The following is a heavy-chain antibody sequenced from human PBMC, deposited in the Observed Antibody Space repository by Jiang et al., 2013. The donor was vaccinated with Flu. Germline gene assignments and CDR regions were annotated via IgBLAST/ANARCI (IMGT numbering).Heavy chain of an antibody. Sequence: LKPSETLSLTVRCLWWVLQRLLLELDPPAPREGLEWIGEINHSGSTNYNPSLKSRVTISVDTSKSQFSLRLSSVTAADTAVYYCARVKSGYARVYWYFDLWAVAPWSLSPQ. J-gene: IGHJ2*01. D-gene: IGHD5-12*01. CDR3: ARVKSGYARVYWYFDL. CDR1: WVLQRLL. V-gene: IGHV4-34*01. CDR2: INHSGST.